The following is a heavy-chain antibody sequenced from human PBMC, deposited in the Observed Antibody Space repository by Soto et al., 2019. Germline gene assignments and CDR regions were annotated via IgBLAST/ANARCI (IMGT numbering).Heavy chain of an antibody. D-gene: IGHD2-2*01. CDR2: ISSSSSYI. V-gene: IGHV3-21*01. CDR3: ARDLSAWGLVVVPQRLAFDI. Sequence: VGSLRLSCAASGFTFSSYSMNWVRQAPGKGLEWVSSISSSSSYIYYADSVKGRFTISRDNAKNSLYLQMNSLRAEDTAVYYCARDLSAWGLVVVPQRLAFDIWGQGTMVTVSS. J-gene: IGHJ3*02. CDR1: GFTFSSYS.